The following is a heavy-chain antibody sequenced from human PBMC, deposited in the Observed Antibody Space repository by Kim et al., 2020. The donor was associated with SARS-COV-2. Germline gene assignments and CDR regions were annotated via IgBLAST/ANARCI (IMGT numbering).Heavy chain of an antibody. Sequence: TYYADSVEVRFTISRDNSKNTVYLQMNSLRADDTAVYYCATGIPIDFWGQGTLVTVSS. V-gene: IGHV3-23*01. CDR2: T. J-gene: IGHJ4*02. CDR3: ATGIPIDF.